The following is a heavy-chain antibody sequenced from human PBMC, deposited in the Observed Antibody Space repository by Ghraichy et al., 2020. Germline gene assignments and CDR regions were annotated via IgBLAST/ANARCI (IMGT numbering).Heavy chain of an antibody. Sequence: ETLSLTCAVYGGTFSGYYWSWIRQPPGKGLEWIGEIIQSGNTNYNPSLKSRVTISVDTSKNQFSLRLSSVTAADTAVYYCARTRRDSNSWFLDYWGRGTLVTVSS. CDR3: ARTRRDSNSWFLDY. J-gene: IGHJ4*02. CDR1: GGTFSGYY. CDR2: IIQSGNT. V-gene: IGHV4-34*12. D-gene: IGHD6-13*01.